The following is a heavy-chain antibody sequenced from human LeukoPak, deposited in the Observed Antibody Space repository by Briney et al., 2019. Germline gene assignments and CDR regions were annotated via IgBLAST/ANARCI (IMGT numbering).Heavy chain of an antibody. CDR3: ARLTTVDWYFDL. Sequence: ASVKVSCKASGYTFTGYYMHWVRQAPGQGLEWMGWMNPNSGNTGHAQKFQGRVTMTRNTSISTAYMELSSLRSEDTAVYYCARLTTVDWYFDLWGRGTLVTVSS. J-gene: IGHJ2*01. CDR1: GYTFTGYY. CDR2: MNPNSGNT. D-gene: IGHD4-23*01. V-gene: IGHV1-8*02.